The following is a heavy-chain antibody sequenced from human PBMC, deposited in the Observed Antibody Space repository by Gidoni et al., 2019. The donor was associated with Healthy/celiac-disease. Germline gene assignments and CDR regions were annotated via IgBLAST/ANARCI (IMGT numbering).Heavy chain of an antibody. V-gene: IGHV1-46*01. CDR3: ARATAHYDFWSGNYNWGDP. CDR1: GYTFPSYY. D-gene: IGHD3-3*01. Sequence: QVQLVQSVSELEKPGASVSVSCKASGYTFPSYYLHWVRQAPGEGLEWMGRINPSGGRTSYEQKDQGRGTMTRETSTSTDYMELSSLRSEDTAVEYWARATAHYDFWSGNYNWGDPWGQGTLVTVSS. J-gene: IGHJ5*02. CDR2: INPSGGRT.